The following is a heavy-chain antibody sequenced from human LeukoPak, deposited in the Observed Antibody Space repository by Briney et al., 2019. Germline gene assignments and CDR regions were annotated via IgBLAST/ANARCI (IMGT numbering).Heavy chain of an antibody. V-gene: IGHV4-59*01. D-gene: IGHD1-26*01. CDR2: IYYSGST. J-gene: IGHJ5*02. CDR1: GGSISSYY. Sequence: SETLSLTCTVSGGSISSYYWSWIRQPPGKGLEWIGYIYYSGSTNYNPSLKSRVTISVDTSKNQFSLKLSSVTAADTAVYYCARDQSSGSYFCFDPWGQGTLVTVSS. CDR3: ARDQSSGSYFCFDP.